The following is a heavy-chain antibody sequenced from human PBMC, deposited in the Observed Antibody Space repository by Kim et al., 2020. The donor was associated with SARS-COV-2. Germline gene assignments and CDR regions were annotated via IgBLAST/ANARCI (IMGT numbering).Heavy chain of an antibody. CDR1: GFTFSSYE. D-gene: IGHD3-22*01. V-gene: IGHV3-48*03. Sequence: GGSLRLSCAASGFTFSSYEMNWVRQAPGKGLEWVSYISSSGSTIYYADSVKGRFTISRDNAKHSLYLQMDSLRAEDTAVYYCARGTPGYLSYFDLWGRGTPVTVSS. CDR3: ARGTPGYLSYFDL. CDR2: ISSSGSTI. J-gene: IGHJ2*01.